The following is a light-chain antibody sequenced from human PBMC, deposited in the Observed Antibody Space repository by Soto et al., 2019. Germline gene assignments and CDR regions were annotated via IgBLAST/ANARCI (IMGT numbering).Light chain of an antibody. Sequence: DIQMTQSPSTLSASLGDRVTITCRASQNIRNWLAWYQQKPGKAPKLLIYDVSSLESGVPPRFSGSGSGTDSTLTISGLQPDDFATYYCQQYDSYWTFGQGTKVDI. J-gene: IGKJ1*01. CDR3: QQYDSYWT. CDR1: QNIRNW. V-gene: IGKV1-5*01. CDR2: DVS.